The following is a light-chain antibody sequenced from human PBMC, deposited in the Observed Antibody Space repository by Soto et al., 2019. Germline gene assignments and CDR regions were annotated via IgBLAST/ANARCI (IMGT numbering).Light chain of an antibody. Sequence: EIVLTQSPATLSLSPGERATLSCRASQSVGTYLAWYQHNPGQAPRLLIYDASNRAPGIPARFSGSGSGTDFTLTISSPEPEDFAVYYCHQRYNWPTTFGQGTKLEIK. V-gene: IGKV3-11*01. CDR2: DAS. CDR3: HQRYNWPTT. J-gene: IGKJ2*01. CDR1: QSVGTY.